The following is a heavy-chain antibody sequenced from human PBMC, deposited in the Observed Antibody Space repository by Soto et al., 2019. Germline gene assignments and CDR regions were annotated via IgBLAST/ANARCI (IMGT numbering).Heavy chain of an antibody. CDR1: GYSFTSYW. J-gene: IGHJ6*02. CDR2: IYPGDSDT. Sequence: EVQLVQSGAEVKKPGESLKISCKGSGYSFTSYWIGWVRQMPGKGLEWMGIIYPGDSDTRYSPSFQGQVTISADKSISTAYLQWSSLKASDTAMYYCARHEGYCSSTSCYTGSSYYGMDVWGQGTTVTVSS. V-gene: IGHV5-51*01. D-gene: IGHD2-2*02. CDR3: ARHEGYCSSTSCYTGSSYYGMDV.